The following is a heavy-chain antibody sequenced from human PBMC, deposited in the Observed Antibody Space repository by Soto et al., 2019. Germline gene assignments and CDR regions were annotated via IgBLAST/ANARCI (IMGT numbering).Heavy chain of an antibody. V-gene: IGHV4-4*02. D-gene: IGHD5-12*01. CDR1: GGSISSSNW. Sequence: QVQLQESGPGLVKPSGTLSLTCAVSGGSISSSNWWSWVRQPPGKGLEWIGEIYHSGSTNYNPSLKSRVPIAVDKSKNQFALRLSSVTAADTAVYYCARGGRLRHDNWFDPWGQGTLVTVSS. CDR2: IYHSGST. J-gene: IGHJ5*02. CDR3: ARGGRLRHDNWFDP.